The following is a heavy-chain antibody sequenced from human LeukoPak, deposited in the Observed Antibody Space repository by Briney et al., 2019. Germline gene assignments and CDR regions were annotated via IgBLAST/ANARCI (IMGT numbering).Heavy chain of an antibody. CDR2: ISSSSTI. D-gene: IGHD6-13*01. CDR1: GFTFSSYS. Sequence: GGSLRLSCAASGFTFSSYSMNWVRQAPGKGLEWVSYISSSSTIYYADSVKGRFTISRDNAKNSLYLQMNSLRAEGTAVYYCARDYPSIAAAGTAWFDPWGQGTLVTVSS. CDR3: ARDYPSIAAAGTAWFDP. J-gene: IGHJ5*02. V-gene: IGHV3-48*04.